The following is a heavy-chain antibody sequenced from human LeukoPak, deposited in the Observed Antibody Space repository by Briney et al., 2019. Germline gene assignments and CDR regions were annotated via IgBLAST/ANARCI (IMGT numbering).Heavy chain of an antibody. V-gene: IGHV3-7*04. Sequence: GRSLRLSCVASGFTFSSYWMTWVRQAPGKGLEWVANIKQDGSEKNYVDSVKGRFTISRDNAKNSLYLQMNSLRAEDTALYYCARGGLYWHIWGQGTMVTVSS. J-gene: IGHJ3*02. CDR3: ARGGLYWHI. CDR2: IKQDGSEK. CDR1: GFTFSSYW. D-gene: IGHD2-15*01.